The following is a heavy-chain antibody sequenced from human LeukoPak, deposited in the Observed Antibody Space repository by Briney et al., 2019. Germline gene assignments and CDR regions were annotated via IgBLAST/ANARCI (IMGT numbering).Heavy chain of an antibody. CDR2: INHSGST. CDR1: GGSFSGYY. D-gene: IGHD2-21*02. V-gene: IGHV4-34*01. CDR3: AVGGDYYFDY. J-gene: IGHJ4*02. Sequence: PSETLSLTCAVYGGSFSGYYWSWIRQPPGKGLEWIGEINHSGSTNYNPSLKSRVTISVDTSKNQFSLKLSSVTAADTAVYYCAVGGDYYFDYWGQGTLVTVSS.